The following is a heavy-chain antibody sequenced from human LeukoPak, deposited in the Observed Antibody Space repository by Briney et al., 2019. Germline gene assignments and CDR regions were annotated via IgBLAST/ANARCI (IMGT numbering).Heavy chain of an antibody. CDR3: AKYPAIHYYDSSGYYPYYFDY. D-gene: IGHD3-22*01. CDR1: GFIFDDYG. CDR2: ISGSGGST. J-gene: IGHJ4*02. V-gene: IGHV3-23*01. Sequence: GGSLRLSCAASGFIFDDYGMSWVRQAPGKGLEWVSAISGSGGSTYYADSVKGRFTISRDNSKNTLYLQMNSLRAEDTAVYYCAKYPAIHYYDSSGYYPYYFDYWGQGTLVTVSS.